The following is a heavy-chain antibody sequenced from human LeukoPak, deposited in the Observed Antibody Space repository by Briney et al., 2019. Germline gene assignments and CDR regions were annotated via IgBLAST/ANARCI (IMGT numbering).Heavy chain of an antibody. CDR2: IYASGAST. D-gene: IGHD2-21*02. Sequence: GGSLRLSCAASGFTFRSYAMSWVRQAPGQGLEWVSIIYASGASTNYADSVRGRFTTFRDNSNNMVYLQMNSLRAEDTAVYYCATTAIHPDDAFDIWGQGTMVTVSS. CDR3: ATTAIHPDDAFDI. J-gene: IGHJ3*02. V-gene: IGHV3-23*01. CDR1: GFTFRSYA.